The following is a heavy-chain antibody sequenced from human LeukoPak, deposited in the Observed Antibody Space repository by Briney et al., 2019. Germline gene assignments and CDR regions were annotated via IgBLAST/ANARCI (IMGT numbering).Heavy chain of an antibody. CDR3: ARGNTYYYDSSGYPDRY. Sequence: ASVKVSCKASGYTFTGYYTHWVRQAPGQGLEWMGWINPNSGGTNYVQKFQGRVTMTRDTSISTAYMELSRLRSDDTAVYYCARGNTYYYDSSGYPDRYWGQGTLVTVSS. J-gene: IGHJ4*02. D-gene: IGHD3-22*01. CDR2: INPNSGGT. CDR1: GYTFTGYY. V-gene: IGHV1-2*02.